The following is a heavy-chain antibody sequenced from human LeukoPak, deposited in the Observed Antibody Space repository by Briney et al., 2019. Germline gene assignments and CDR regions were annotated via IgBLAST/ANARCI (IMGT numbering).Heavy chain of an antibody. D-gene: IGHD3-3*01. J-gene: IGHJ4*02. V-gene: IGHV4-31*03. Sequence: PSETLSLTCTVSGGSISSGGYYWSWIRQHPGKGLEWIGYIYYSGSTYYNPSLKSRVTISVDTSKNQFSLKLSSVTAADTAVYYCATGPYDFWSGLFNYWGQGTLVTVSS. CDR1: GGSISSGGYY. CDR3: ATGPYDFWSGLFNY. CDR2: IYYSGST.